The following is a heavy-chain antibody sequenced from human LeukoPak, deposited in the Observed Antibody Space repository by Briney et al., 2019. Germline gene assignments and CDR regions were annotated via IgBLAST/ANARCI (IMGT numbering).Heavy chain of an antibody. CDR1: GGTFIIYA. J-gene: IGHJ4*02. CDR3: ARDLAREDVHFDY. Sequence: SVTVSFKASGGTFIIYAISWVRQAPGQGLEWMGGIIPIFGTANYAQKFQGRVTITADESTSTAYMELSSLRSEDTAVYYCARDLAREDVHFDYWGQGTLVTVSS. CDR2: IIPIFGTA. V-gene: IGHV1-69*13. D-gene: IGHD3-10*01.